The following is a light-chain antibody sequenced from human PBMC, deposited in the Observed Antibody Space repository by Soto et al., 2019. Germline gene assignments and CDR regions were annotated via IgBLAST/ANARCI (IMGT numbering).Light chain of an antibody. J-gene: IGLJ1*01. CDR1: SSDVGSYNF. Sequence: QSALTQPASVSGSPGQSITISCTGTSSDVGSYNFVSWYQQHPGKAPKLMIYEGNKRPSGVSNRFSGSKSGNTASLTISGLQAEDEADYYCCSYAGSGTWVFGTGTKLTVL. CDR2: EGN. CDR3: CSYAGSGTWV. V-gene: IGLV2-23*01.